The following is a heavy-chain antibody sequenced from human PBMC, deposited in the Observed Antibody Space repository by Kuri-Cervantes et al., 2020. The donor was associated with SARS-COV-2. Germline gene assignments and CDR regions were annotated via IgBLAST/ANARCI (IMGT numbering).Heavy chain of an antibody. CDR2: IYTSRST. V-gene: IGHV4-59*10. CDR3: ARITIFSYYYYMDV. Sequence: SETLSLTCAVYGGSFSGYYWSWIRQPAGKGLEWIGRIYTSRSTNYNPSLKSRVTMSVDTSKNQFSLKLSSVTAADTAVYYCARITIFSYYYYMDVWGKGTTVTVSS. D-gene: IGHD3-3*01. J-gene: IGHJ6*03. CDR1: GGSFSGYY.